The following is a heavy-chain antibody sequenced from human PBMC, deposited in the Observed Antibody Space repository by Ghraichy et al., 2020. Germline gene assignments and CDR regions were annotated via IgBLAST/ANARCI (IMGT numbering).Heavy chain of an antibody. V-gene: IGHV2-70*11. J-gene: IGHJ4*02. Sequence: QTLSLTCTFSGFSLTTSGMCVSWIRQPPGRALEWLARIDWDDDKYYSTSLKTRLTISKDTSKNQVVLTLTNMDPVDTATYYCARHIIISSWYYFDYWGQGTLVTVSS. D-gene: IGHD6-13*01. CDR2: IDWDDDK. CDR1: GFSLTTSGMC. CDR3: ARHIIISSWYYFDY.